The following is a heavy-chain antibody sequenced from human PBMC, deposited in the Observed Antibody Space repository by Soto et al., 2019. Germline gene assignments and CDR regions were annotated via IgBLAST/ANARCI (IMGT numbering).Heavy chain of an antibody. Sequence: SETLSLTCTVSGGSISSGDYYWSWIRQPPGTGLQWIGYIYYNGITHYNQTLKSRVTISIDTSTNQFSVELTSVTDADTAIYYCARGGYFYAPSGPLDYWGQGTLVTVS. V-gene: IGHV4-30-4*01. CDR2: IYYNGIT. CDR3: ARGGYFYAPSGPLDY. D-gene: IGHD3-16*01. J-gene: IGHJ4*02. CDR1: GGSISSGDYY.